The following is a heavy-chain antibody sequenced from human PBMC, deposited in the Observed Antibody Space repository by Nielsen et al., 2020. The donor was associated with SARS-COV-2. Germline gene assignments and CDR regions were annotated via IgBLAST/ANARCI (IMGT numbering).Heavy chain of an antibody. J-gene: IGHJ6*02. CDR1: GFTFSSYS. D-gene: IGHD3-3*01. V-gene: IGHV3-48*02. CDR3: AREKGGRVLIKYYYYGMDV. Sequence: GESLKISCAASGFTFSSYSMNWVRQAPGKGLEWVSYISSSSSTIYYADSVKGRFTISRDNAKNSLYLQMNSLRDEDTAVYYCAREKGGRVLIKYYYYGMDVWGQGTTVTVSS. CDR2: ISSSSSTI.